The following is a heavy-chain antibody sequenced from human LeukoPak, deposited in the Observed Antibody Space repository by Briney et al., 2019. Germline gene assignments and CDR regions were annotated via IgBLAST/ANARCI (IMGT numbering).Heavy chain of an antibody. Sequence: ALIIYCNCSHYSFTSYWIGAVRHRPGNCLDWMGIIYPCDSKTRYSPSVQGQVTITADKSISTAYLQWSSLKASDTAMYYCARFGGWLHPSFDFWGQGNLVTVSS. CDR1: HYSFTSYW. CDR2: IYPCDSKT. V-gene: IGHV5-51*01. D-gene: IGHD5-24*01. J-gene: IGHJ4*02. CDR3: ARFGGWLHPSFDF.